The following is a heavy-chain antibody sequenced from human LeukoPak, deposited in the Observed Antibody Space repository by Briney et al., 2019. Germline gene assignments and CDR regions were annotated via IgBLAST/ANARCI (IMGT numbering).Heavy chain of an antibody. CDR2: IYYSGST. CDR1: GGSISSYY. J-gene: IGHJ3*02. Sequence: PSETLSLTCTVSGGSISSYYWSWIRQPPGKGLEWIGYIYYSGSTNYNPSLKSRVTISVDTSNNQFSLKLSSVTAADTAVYYCARGSLAYCGGDCYSGAFDIWGQGTMVTVSS. CDR3: ARGSLAYCGGDCYSGAFDI. V-gene: IGHV4-59*01. D-gene: IGHD2-21*02.